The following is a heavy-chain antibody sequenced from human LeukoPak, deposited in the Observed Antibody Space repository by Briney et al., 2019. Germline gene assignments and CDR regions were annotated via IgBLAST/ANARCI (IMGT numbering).Heavy chain of an antibody. CDR1: GFSFSSYW. CDR2: VSFDGSST. Sequence: GGSLRLSCAASGFSFSSYWIHWVRQGPGKGLVWVSRVSFDGSSTTYADSVKGRFTISRDNAKNTLYLQMNSLRVEDTAVYYCARKLGSAVAARPLDYWGQGTLVTVSS. V-gene: IGHV3-74*01. D-gene: IGHD6-6*01. CDR3: ARKLGSAVAARPLDY. J-gene: IGHJ4*02.